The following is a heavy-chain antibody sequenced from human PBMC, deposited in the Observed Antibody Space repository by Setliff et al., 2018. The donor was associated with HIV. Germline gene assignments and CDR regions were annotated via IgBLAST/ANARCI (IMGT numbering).Heavy chain of an antibody. CDR2: IYSDGST. CDR1: GFTVSSNY. D-gene: IGHD3-22*01. CDR3: ARSPYYYDSGGYPPDY. J-gene: IGHJ4*02. Sequence: GESLKISCAASGFTVSSNYMSWVRQAPGKGLEWVSVIYSDGSTYYADSVKGRFTISRDNSKNTLYLQMNSLRAEDTAVYYCARSPYYYDSGGYPPDYWGQGTLVTVS. V-gene: IGHV3-53*01.